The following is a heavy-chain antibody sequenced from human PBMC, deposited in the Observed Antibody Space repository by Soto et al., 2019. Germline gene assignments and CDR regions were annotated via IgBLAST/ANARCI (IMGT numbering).Heavy chain of an antibody. CDR1: GASISSYY. V-gene: IGHV4-59*01. J-gene: IGHJ4*02. CDR2: VYYSGST. D-gene: IGHD1-1*01. Sequence: QVQLQESGPGLVKPSETLSLTCTVSGASISSYYWSWIRQPPGKGLEWIGYVYYSGSTNYTPSLNSRVTISVDTSKNQFSLNLSSLTAADTAMYYCARDTTPSLWGQGTLVTVSS. CDR3: ARDTTPSL.